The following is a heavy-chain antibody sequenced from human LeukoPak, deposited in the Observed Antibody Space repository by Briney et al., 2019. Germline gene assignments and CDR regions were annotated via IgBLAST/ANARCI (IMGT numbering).Heavy chain of an antibody. J-gene: IGHJ3*02. V-gene: IGHV4-59*12. D-gene: IGHD6-19*01. Sequence: SETLSLTCTVSGGFISSYYWSWVRQPPGKGLGWIGYIYYRGSTNYNPSLKSRVTISVDTSKNQFSLKLSSVTAADTAVYYCARESIAVAGTIDAFDIWGQGTMVTVSS. CDR2: IYYRGST. CDR3: ARESIAVAGTIDAFDI. CDR1: GGFISSYY.